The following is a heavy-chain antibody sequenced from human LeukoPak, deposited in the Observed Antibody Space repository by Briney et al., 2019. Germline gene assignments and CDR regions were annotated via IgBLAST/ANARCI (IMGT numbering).Heavy chain of an antibody. CDR2: FDPEDGES. Sequence: GASEKVSCKVSGYTLRELSMHWVRQAPAKGLQWMGVFDPEDGESNLAQKFQGRLTMTEDTSTDTAYMELSSLTSEDTVMYYCATGHCNTSSCYYFYIDVWGKGTAVTVSS. J-gene: IGHJ6*03. D-gene: IGHD2/OR15-2a*01. CDR1: GYTLRELS. V-gene: IGHV1-24*01. CDR3: ATGHCNTSSCYYFYIDV.